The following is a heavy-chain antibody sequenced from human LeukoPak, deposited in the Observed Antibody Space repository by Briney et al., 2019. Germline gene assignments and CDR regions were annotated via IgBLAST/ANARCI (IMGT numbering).Heavy chain of an antibody. Sequence: ASVKVSCKVSGSTLTEFSIHWVRQAPGKGLEWMGGFVPEDDETIYAQSFQGRVTMTEDTSTDTAYMELSSLRSEDTAMYYCATIAPGDLFDSWGQGTLITVSS. CDR1: GSTLTEFS. CDR2: FVPEDDET. J-gene: IGHJ4*02. D-gene: IGHD7-27*01. V-gene: IGHV1-24*01. CDR3: ATIAPGDLFDS.